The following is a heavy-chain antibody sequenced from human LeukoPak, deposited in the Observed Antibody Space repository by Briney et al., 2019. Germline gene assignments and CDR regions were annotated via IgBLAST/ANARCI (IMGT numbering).Heavy chain of an antibody. Sequence: GRSLRISCAASGFTFSSYGMHWVRQAPGKGLEWVSAISGSGGSTYYADSVKGRFTISRDNSKNTLYLQMNSLRAEDTAVYYCATVIVVVAARDAFDIWGQGTMVTVSS. J-gene: IGHJ3*02. CDR1: GFTFSSYG. CDR2: ISGSGGST. V-gene: IGHV3-23*01. CDR3: ATVIVVVAARDAFDI. D-gene: IGHD2-15*01.